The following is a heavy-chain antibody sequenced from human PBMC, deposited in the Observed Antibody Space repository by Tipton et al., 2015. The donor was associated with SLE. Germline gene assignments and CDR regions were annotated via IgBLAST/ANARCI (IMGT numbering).Heavy chain of an antibody. CDR2: IWYDGSNK. CDR1: GFTFSSYG. J-gene: IGHJ6*02. V-gene: IGHV3-33*01. Sequence: SLRLSCAASGFTFSSYGMHWVRQAPGKGLEWVAVIWYDGSNKYYADSVKGRFTISRDNSKNTLYLQMNSLRAEDTAVYYCARDILKVYGTSSSWDYYYGMGVWGQGTTVTVSS. CDR3: ARDILKVYGTSSSWDYYYGMGV. D-gene: IGHD6-13*01.